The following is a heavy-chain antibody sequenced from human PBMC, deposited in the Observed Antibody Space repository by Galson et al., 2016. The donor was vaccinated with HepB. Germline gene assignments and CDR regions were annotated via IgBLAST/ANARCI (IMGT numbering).Heavy chain of an antibody. D-gene: IGHD6-13*01. CDR2: FYYNGNS. Sequence: SETLSLTCTVSGASISSSYWSWIRQPPGKGLEWIGYFYYNGNSYYKPSLKSRVTISGDTSRNQFSLNLSSVTAADTAAYYCARGGGIEAPGIRFDSWGRGTLVTVSS. CDR3: ARGGGIEAPGIRFDS. J-gene: IGHJ4*02. CDR1: GASISSSY. V-gene: IGHV4-59*01.